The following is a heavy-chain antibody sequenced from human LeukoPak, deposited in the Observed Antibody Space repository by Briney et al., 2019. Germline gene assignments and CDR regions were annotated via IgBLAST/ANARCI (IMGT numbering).Heavy chain of an antibody. CDR3: ARARWLFGVVVVAATSLWG. CDR1: GGSISSGGYY. V-gene: IGHV4-31*03. J-gene: IGHJ4*02. Sequence: SQTLSLTCTGSGGSISSGGYYWSWIRQHPGKGLEWIGYIYYSGSTYYNPSLKSRVTISVDTSKNQFSLKLSSVTPADTAVYSCARARWLFGVVVVAATSLWGWGPGTLVTVSS. CDR2: IYYSGST. D-gene: IGHD2-15*01.